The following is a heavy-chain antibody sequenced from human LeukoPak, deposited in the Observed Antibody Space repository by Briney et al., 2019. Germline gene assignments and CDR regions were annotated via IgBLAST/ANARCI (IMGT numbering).Heavy chain of an antibody. CDR2: IYYSGST. V-gene: IGHV4-59*08. J-gene: IGHJ5*02. Sequence: PSETLSLTCTVAGGSISSYYCSWIRQPPGKGLEWIGYIYYSGSTNYNPSLKSRVTISVDTSKNQFSLKLSSVTAADTAVYYCARSGADYDFWSGYLSSNWFDPWGQGTLVTVSS. CDR3: ARSGADYDFWSGYLSSNWFDP. D-gene: IGHD3-3*01. CDR1: GGSISSYY.